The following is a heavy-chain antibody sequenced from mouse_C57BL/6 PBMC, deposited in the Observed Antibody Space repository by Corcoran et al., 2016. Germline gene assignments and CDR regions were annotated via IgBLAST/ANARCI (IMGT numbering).Heavy chain of an antibody. Sequence: QGRLKQSGPELVRPGASVNLSCTASGYTFTDYYINWVKQRPGQGLEWIARIYPGSGNTYYNEKFKGKATLTAEKSSSTAYMQLSSLTSEDSAVYFCARRRNGNSYYFDYWGQGTTLTVSS. CDR1: GYTFTDYY. CDR3: ARRRNGNSYYFDY. D-gene: IGHD2-1*01. V-gene: IGHV1-76*01. J-gene: IGHJ2*01. CDR2: IYPGSGNT.